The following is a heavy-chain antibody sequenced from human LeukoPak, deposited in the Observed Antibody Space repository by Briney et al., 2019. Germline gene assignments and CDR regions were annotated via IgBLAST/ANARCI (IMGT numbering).Heavy chain of an antibody. CDR3: ARDRVGSSWYDL. Sequence: GGSLRLSCTTSGFTFSSYALSWVRQAPGKGLEWVSGIRVSGSTYYPDSVTGRFTISRDNSENTLYLQMNSLRAEDTAVYYCARDRVGSSWYDLWGQGTLVTVSS. CDR1: GFTFSSYA. J-gene: IGHJ5*02. V-gene: IGHV3-23*01. CDR2: IRVSGST. D-gene: IGHD6-13*01.